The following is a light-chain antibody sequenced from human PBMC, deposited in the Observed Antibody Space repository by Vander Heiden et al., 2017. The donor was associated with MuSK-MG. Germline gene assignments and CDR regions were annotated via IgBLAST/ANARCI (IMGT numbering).Light chain of an antibody. CDR1: QDILYSSDNKNY. J-gene: IGKJ1*01. CDR3: QQYYTTPPWT. CDR2: WAS. Sequence: DIVMTQSPDSLAVSLGERATISCKSSQDILYSSDNKNYLAWYQQKPGQPPKLLIYWASARVPGVPDRFSGSGSGTDFTLTISSLQAEDVGVYYCQQYYTTPPWTFGQGTKVEIQ. V-gene: IGKV4-1*01.